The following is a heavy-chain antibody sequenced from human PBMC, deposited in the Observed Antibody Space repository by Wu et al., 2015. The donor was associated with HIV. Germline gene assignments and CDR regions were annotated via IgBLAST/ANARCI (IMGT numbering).Heavy chain of an antibody. Sequence: QVQLVQSGAEVKKPGSSVKVSCKASGGTFSSYAISWVRQATGQGLEWMGWMNPNSGNTGYAQKFQGRVTMTRDTSISTAYMELNSLRSEDTAVYFCARKGYGSGRGAFDIWGQGTMVTVSS. D-gene: IGHD3-10*01. CDR1: GGTFSSYA. CDR3: ARKGYGSGRGAFDI. V-gene: IGHV1-8*02. CDR2: MNPNSGNT. J-gene: IGHJ3*02.